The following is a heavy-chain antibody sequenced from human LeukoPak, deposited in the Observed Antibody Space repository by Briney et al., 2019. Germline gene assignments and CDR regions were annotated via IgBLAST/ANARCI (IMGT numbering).Heavy chain of an antibody. CDR1: GFTLSYHS. CDR2: IRYDGSNK. Sequence: GGSLRLSCAASGFTLSYHSMNWVRQAPGKGLEWVAFIRYDGSNKYYADSVKGRFTISRDNSKNTLYLQMNSLRAEDTAVYYCAKEEYYYGSGYYYYYMDVWGKGTTVTISS. CDR3: AKEEYYYGSGYYYYYMDV. J-gene: IGHJ6*03. D-gene: IGHD3-10*01. V-gene: IGHV3-30*02.